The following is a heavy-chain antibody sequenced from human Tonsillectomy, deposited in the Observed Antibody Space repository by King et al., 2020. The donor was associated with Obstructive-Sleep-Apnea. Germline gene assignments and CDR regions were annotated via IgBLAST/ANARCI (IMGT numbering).Heavy chain of an antibody. J-gene: IGHJ4*02. CDR2: IYSGGST. CDR1: GFTVSCNY. Sequence: VQLVESGGGLVQAGGSLRLACTASGFTVSCNYMSWVRQAPGKGLECVSVIYSGGSTYDADSVNGRFTISRHNSKNTVYLQMNSLRTEDTAVYFCARGSGNYYDSSGYYYPFDYWGQGTLVTVSS. V-gene: IGHV3-53*04. CDR3: ARGSGNYYDSSGYYYPFDY. D-gene: IGHD3-22*01.